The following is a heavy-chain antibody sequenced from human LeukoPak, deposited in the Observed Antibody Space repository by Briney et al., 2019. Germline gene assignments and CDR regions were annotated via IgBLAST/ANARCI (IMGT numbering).Heavy chain of an antibody. D-gene: IGHD2-15*01. Sequence: ASVKVSCKASGYTFTSYGIGWVRQAPGQGLEWLGRVNTKSGNTGSAQNFQGRVTITRDTSISTAYMELSSLRSEDTAVYYCARVDGSPDYWGQGTLVTVSS. J-gene: IGHJ4*02. CDR3: ARVDGSPDY. CDR1: GYTFTSYG. CDR2: VNTKSGNT. V-gene: IGHV1-8*03.